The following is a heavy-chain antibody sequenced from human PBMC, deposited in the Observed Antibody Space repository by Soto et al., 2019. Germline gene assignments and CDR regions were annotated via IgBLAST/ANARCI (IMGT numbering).Heavy chain of an antibody. CDR2: IYWYDDK. V-gene: IGHV2-5*01. CDR1: GFLLSTSGVG. J-gene: IGHJ1*01. CDR3: AHTPEGASRIRGTGLYFQP. Sequence: QITLKESGPTLVKPTQTLTLTCTFSGFLLSTSGVGVAWIRQPPGKALEWLSLIYWYDDKRYSPSLKSRLTITKDTSKNQVVLTMTNMDPVDTATYYCAHTPEGASRIRGTGLYFQPWGQGTLVTVSS. D-gene: IGHD3-10*01.